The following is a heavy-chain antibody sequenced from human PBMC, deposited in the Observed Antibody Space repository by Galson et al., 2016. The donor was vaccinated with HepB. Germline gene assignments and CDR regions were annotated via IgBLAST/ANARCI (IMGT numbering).Heavy chain of an antibody. D-gene: IGHD1-26*01. CDR1: GFSFNTYS. J-gene: IGHJ4*02. CDR3: ARDAMGRGSGSYSAFDY. CDR2: ITSAGDKQ. Sequence: SLRLSCAASGFSFNTYSMHWVRQAPGKGLEWVAAITSAGDKQYYTDSVRGRFTIPRDNSNNMMYLQMNSLRPEDTSVYYCARDAMGRGSGSYSAFDYWGQGTLVAVSS. V-gene: IGHV3-30*04.